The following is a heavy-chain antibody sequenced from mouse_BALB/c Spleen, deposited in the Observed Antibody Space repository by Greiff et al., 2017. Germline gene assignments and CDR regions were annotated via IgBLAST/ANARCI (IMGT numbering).Heavy chain of an antibody. CDR3: ARGGSYYGNYNAMDY. J-gene: IGHJ4*01. D-gene: IGHD2-1*01. CDR2: ISSGSSTI. Sequence: EVQLQESGGGLVQPGGSRKLSCAASGFTFSSFGMHWVRQAPEKGLEWVAYISSGSSTIYYADTVKGRFTISRDNPKNTLFLQMTSLRSEDTAMYYCARGGSYYGNYNAMDYWGQGTSVTVSS. V-gene: IGHV5-17*02. CDR1: GFTFSSFG.